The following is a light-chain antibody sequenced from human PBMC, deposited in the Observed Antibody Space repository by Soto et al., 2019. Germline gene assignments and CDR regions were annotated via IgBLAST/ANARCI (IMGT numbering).Light chain of an antibody. Sequence: QSVLTQPPSVSGAPGQRGTISCTGSSSNIGAGYDVHWYQQLPGTAPKLVIYANSNRPSGVPDRFSGSKYGTSASLAIIGLQAEDEADYYCQSYDSSLPDVVFGGGTKLTVL. CDR2: ANS. CDR3: QSYDSSLPDVV. CDR1: SSNIGAGYD. V-gene: IGLV1-40*01. J-gene: IGLJ2*01.